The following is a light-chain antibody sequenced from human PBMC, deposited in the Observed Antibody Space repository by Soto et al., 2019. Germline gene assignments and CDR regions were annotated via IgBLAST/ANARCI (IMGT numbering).Light chain of an antibody. CDR1: SGHSSYA. V-gene: IGLV4-69*01. CDR3: QTWGTGIHV. Sequence: QPVLTQSPSASASLGASVKLTCTLSSGHSSYAIAWHQQQPEKGPRYLMKLNSDGSHSKGDGIPDRFSGSSSGAERYLTTSSLQSEDEADYYCQTWGTGIHVFGTGTKLTVL. CDR2: LNSDGSH. J-gene: IGLJ1*01.